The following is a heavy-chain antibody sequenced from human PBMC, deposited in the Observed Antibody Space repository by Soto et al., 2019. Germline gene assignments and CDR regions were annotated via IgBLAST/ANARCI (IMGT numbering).Heavy chain of an antibody. J-gene: IGHJ4*02. CDR1: GGSITTGGYS. V-gene: IGHV4-30-2*01. CDR3: ARLEMGRVAGTEYFDY. Sequence: SETLSLTCAVSGGSITTGGYSWSWIRQPPGRGLEWIGFIYHSGTTYYNPSLKSRVTISIDKSKNQFSLNLGSVTAADTAVYYCARLEMGRVAGTEYFDYWGQGTLVTVSS. D-gene: IGHD6-19*01. CDR2: IYHSGTT.